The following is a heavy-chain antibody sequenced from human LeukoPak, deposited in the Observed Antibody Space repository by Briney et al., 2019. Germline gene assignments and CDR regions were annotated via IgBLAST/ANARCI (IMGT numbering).Heavy chain of an antibody. J-gene: IGHJ3*02. CDR3: ARGGADYYDSSGYYRVGAFDI. D-gene: IGHD3-22*01. V-gene: IGHV1-69*05. CDR1: GGTFSSYA. CDR2: IIPIFGTA. Sequence: SVKVSCKASGGTFSSYAISWVRQAPGQGLEWMGRIIPIFGTANYAQKFQGRVTITTDESTSTAYMELSSLRSEDTAVYYRARGGADYYDSSGYYRVGAFDIWGQGTMVTVSS.